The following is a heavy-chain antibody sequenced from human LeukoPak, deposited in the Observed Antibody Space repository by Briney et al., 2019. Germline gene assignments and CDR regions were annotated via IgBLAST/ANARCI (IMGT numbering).Heavy chain of an antibody. CDR3: ARVFGADVDYYDSSAIDPFDY. J-gene: IGHJ4*02. CDR2: IYHSGST. D-gene: IGHD3-22*01. CDR1: GGSISSGGYY. V-gene: IGHV4-30-2*01. Sequence: SETLSLTCTVSGGSISSGGYYWSWIRQPPGKGLEWIGYIYHSGSTYYNPSLKSRVTISVDKSKNQFSLKLSSVTAADTAVYYCARVFGADVDYYDSSAIDPFDYWGQGTLVTVSS.